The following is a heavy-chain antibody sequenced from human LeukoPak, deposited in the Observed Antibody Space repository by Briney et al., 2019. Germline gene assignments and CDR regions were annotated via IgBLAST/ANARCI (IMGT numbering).Heavy chain of an antibody. J-gene: IGHJ5*02. CDR1: GGSIGSSSYY. D-gene: IGHD3-16*01. Sequence: SETLSLTCTVSGGSIGSSSYYWGWIRQPPGKGLEWIGSIYYSGSTYYNPSLKSRVTISVDTSKNQFSLKLSSVTAADTAVYYCARRGRGTLRRPNWFDPWGQGTLVTVSS. CDR2: IYYSGST. V-gene: IGHV4-39*07. CDR3: ARRGRGTLRRPNWFDP.